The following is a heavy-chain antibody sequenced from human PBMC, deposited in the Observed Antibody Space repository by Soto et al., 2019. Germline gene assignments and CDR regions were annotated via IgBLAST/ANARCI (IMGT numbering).Heavy chain of an antibody. D-gene: IGHD5-12*01. Sequence: SVKVSCKASGGTFSSYAISWVRQAPGQGLEWMGGIIPIFGTANYAQKFQGRVTITADKSTSTAYMELSSLRSEDTAVYYCARNGEMATINYFDYWGPGALVTVSS. CDR2: IIPIFGTA. CDR1: GGTFSSYA. J-gene: IGHJ4*02. CDR3: ARNGEMATINYFDY. V-gene: IGHV1-69*06.